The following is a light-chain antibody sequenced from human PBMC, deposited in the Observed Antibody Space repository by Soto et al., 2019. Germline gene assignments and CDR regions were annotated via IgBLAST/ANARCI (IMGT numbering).Light chain of an antibody. CDR1: QSVSSSY. CDR2: GAS. CDR3: KQYGSSPPWT. Sequence: DIVLTQSPGTLSLSPGERATLSCRASQSVSSSYLAWYQQKPGQAPRLLIYGASSRATGIPDRFSGSGSGTDFTLTISRLEPEDFAVYYCKQYGSSPPWTFGQGTKVEIK. J-gene: IGKJ1*01. V-gene: IGKV3-20*01.